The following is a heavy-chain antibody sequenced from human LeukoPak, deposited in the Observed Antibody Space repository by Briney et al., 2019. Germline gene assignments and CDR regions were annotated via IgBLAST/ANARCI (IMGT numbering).Heavy chain of an antibody. D-gene: IGHD3-22*01. V-gene: IGHV3-21*01. CDR3: ARDHYYDSSKGWVDY. J-gene: IGHJ4*02. CDR2: ISSSSSYI. CDR1: GFTFTSYS. Sequence: GGSLRLSCAAFGFTFTSYSMSWVRQAPGKGLEWVSSISSSSSYIYYADSVKGRFTISRDNAKNSLYVQMNSLRAEDTAVYYCARDHYYDSSKGWVDYWGQGTLVTVSS.